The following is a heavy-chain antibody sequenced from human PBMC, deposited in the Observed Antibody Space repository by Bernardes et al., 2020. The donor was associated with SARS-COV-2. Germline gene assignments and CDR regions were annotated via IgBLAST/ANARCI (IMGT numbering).Heavy chain of an antibody. V-gene: IGHV3-66*01. Sequence: GSLNLSCAASGFTVTKNYMSWVRQAPGQGLEWVSHIYDGGRPYYADSVRGRFAISRDNSKNTFNLEVNNLRVEDTGVYYCAVRISGCVYWGKGTLLTVSS. CDR1: GFTVTKNY. CDR3: AVRISGCVY. CDR2: IYDGGRP. D-gene: IGHD2-21*01. J-gene: IGHJ4*02.